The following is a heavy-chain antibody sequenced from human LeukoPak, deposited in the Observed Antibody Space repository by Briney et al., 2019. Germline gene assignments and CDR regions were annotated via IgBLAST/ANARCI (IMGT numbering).Heavy chain of an antibody. J-gene: IGHJ4*02. CDR1: GFTFSSYG. CDR2: ISYDGSNK. Sequence: PGRSLRLSCAASGFTFSSYGMHWVRQAPGKGLEWVAVISYDGSNKYYADSVKGRFTISRDNSKNTLYLQMNSLRAEDTAVYYCAKDSIAVAGPGYYWGQGTLVTVSS. D-gene: IGHD6-19*01. CDR3: AKDSIAVAGPGYY. V-gene: IGHV3-30*18.